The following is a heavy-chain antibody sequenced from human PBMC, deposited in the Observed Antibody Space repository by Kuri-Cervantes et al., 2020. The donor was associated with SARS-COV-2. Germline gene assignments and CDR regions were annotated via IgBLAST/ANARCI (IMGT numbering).Heavy chain of an antibody. D-gene: IGHD2-21*01. Sequence: GSLRLSCAVSGGSISSSNWWSWVRQPPGKGLEWIGENYHSGSTNYNPSLKSRVTISVDKSKNQFSLKLSSVTAAGSAMYYCARVPATGPVAGGFDYWGLGTLVTVSS. V-gene: IGHV4-4*02. CDR2: NYHSGST. CDR1: GGSISSSNW. CDR3: ARVPATGPVAGGFDY. J-gene: IGHJ4*02.